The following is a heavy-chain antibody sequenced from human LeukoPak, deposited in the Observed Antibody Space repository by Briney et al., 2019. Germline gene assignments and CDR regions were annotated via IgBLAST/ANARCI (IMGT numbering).Heavy chain of an antibody. Sequence: GGSLRLSCAASGFTFSSYAMHWVRQAPGKGLEWVAVISYDGSNKYYADSVKGRFTISRDNSKNTLYLQMNSLRVEDTAVYYCAINSGSYHYFDYWGQGTLVTVSS. D-gene: IGHD1-26*01. J-gene: IGHJ4*02. CDR3: AINSGSYHYFDY. CDR1: GFTFSSYA. CDR2: ISYDGSNK. V-gene: IGHV3-30-3*01.